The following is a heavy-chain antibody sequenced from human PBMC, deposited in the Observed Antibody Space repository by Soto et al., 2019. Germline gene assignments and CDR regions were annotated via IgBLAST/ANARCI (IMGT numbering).Heavy chain of an antibody. CDR2: IYYSGST. CDR3: ARHNYHSSGPSAY. D-gene: IGHD3-22*01. CDR1: GGSISSSSYY. J-gene: IGHJ4*02. Sequence: PSETLSLTCTVSGGSISSSSYYWGWIRQPPGKGLEWIGSIYYSGSTYYNPSLKSRVTISVDTSKNQFSLKLSSVTAADTAVYYCARHNYHSSGPSAYWGQGTLVTASS. V-gene: IGHV4-39*01.